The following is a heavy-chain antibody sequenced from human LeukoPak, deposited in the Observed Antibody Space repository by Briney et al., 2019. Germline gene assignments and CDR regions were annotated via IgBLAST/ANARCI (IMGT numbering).Heavy chain of an antibody. V-gene: IGHV3-23*01. CDR1: GFNFSSYA. Sequence: GGSLGLSCAASGFNFSSYAMSWVRQAPGKGLEWVSGISGSGGDTYYADSVKGRLTISRDNSEKTLHLQMNTLKADDTAVYFCAKGRGGTVAGSKVGFDFWGQGTLVTVSS. CDR2: ISGSGGDT. D-gene: IGHD6-19*01. J-gene: IGHJ4*02. CDR3: AKGRGGTVAGSKVGFDF.